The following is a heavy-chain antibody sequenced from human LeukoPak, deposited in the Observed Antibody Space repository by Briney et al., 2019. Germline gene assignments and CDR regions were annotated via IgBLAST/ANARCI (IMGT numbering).Heavy chain of an antibody. V-gene: IGHV3-15*01. CDR3: TTYGSGRKFDY. CDR1: GFTFSNAW. CDR2: IKIKTDGGTT. J-gene: IGHJ4*02. Sequence: EAGGSLRLSCAASGFTFSNAWMSWVRQAPGKGLEWVGRIKIKTDGGTTDYAAPVKGRFTISRDDSTNTLYLQMNSLKSEDTAVYYCTTYGSGRKFDYWGQGILVTVSS. D-gene: IGHD3-10*01.